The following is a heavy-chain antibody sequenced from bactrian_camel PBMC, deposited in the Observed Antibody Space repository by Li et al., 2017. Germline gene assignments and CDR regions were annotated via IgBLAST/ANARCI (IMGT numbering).Heavy chain of an antibody. J-gene: IGHJ4*01. CDR2: IYPGGGSTT. CDR1: GLSPFPAYH. V-gene: IGHV3-2*01. Sequence: HVQLVESGGGLVQPGESLRLTCATSGLSPFPAYHMSWVRQAPGKEPEWMSTIYPGGGSTTHYAESVKGRFTISRDNAKNTVYLQMNSLKTEDTAVYYCASDNQLKMVGQGTQVTVS.